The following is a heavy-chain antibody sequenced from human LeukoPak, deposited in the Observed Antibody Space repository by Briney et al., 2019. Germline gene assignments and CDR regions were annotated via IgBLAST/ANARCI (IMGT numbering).Heavy chain of an antibody. CDR2: IYYSGST. CDR3: ARGSIAAAGLDY. D-gene: IGHD6-13*01. Sequence: SETLSLTCTVSGGSISSYYWSWIRQPPGKGLEWIGYIYYSGSTNYNPSLKSRVTISVDTSKNQCSLKLSSVTAADTAVYYCARGSIAAAGLDYWGQGTLVTVSS. V-gene: IGHV4-59*01. J-gene: IGHJ4*02. CDR1: GGSISSYY.